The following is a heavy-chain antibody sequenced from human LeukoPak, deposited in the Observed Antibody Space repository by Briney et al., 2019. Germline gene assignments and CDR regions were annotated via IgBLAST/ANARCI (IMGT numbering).Heavy chain of an antibody. Sequence: GGSLRLSCAASGFTFSSYAMCRVRQAPGKGLEWVSAISGSGGSTYYADSVKGRFTISRDNSKNTLYLQMNSLRAEDTAVYYCAKRPYSSSSPFDYWGQGTLVTVSS. CDR3: AKRPYSSSSPFDY. V-gene: IGHV3-23*01. D-gene: IGHD6-6*01. J-gene: IGHJ4*02. CDR2: ISGSGGST. CDR1: GFTFSSYA.